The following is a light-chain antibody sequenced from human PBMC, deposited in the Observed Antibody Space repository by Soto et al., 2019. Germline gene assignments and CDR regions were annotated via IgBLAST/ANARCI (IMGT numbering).Light chain of an antibody. V-gene: IGKV3-15*01. J-gene: IGKJ4*01. Sequence: ETVMTQSPATLSVSPGERATLSCRASQSVNSRLAWYQQRPGQAPRLVIYDASTRATGIPPRFSGSGSGTDFTLTISSLQSEDFAIYFCQQYKDWPPITFGGGTKVELK. CDR2: DAS. CDR3: QQYKDWPPIT. CDR1: QSVNSR.